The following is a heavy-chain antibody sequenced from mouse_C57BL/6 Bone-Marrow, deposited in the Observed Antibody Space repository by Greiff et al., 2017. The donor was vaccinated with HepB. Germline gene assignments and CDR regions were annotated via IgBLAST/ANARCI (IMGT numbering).Heavy chain of an antibody. V-gene: IGHV14-2*01. CDR1: GFNLKDYY. CDR2: IDPEEGET. CDR3: ARGITTGVGGD. D-gene: IGHD1-1*01. Sequence: VQLQQSGAELVKPGASVKLSCTASGFNLKDYYMHWVKQRTEQSLEWIGRIDPEEGETKYAPKFQGKATRTADTTSNTAYLELSSLTSEDAAVYYSARGITTGVGGDWGQGTTLTVSS. J-gene: IGHJ2*01.